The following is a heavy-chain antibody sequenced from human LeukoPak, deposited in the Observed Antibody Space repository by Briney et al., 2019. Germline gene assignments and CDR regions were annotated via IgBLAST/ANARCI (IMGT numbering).Heavy chain of an antibody. Sequence: ASVKVSCKASGYTFTGYYMHWVRQAPGQGLEWMGWINPNSGGTNYAQKFQGRVTMTRDTSISTAYMELSRLRSDDTAVYYCARPDDYGDYEDHDAFDIWGQGRMVTVSS. CDR1: GYTFTGYY. D-gene: IGHD4-17*01. CDR3: ARPDDYGDYEDHDAFDI. CDR2: INPNSGGT. V-gene: IGHV1-2*02. J-gene: IGHJ3*02.